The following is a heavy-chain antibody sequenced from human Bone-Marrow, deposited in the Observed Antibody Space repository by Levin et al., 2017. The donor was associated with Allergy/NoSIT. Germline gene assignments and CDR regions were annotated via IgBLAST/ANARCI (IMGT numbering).Heavy chain of an antibody. CDR1: GFTFSDHH. Sequence: GESLKISCAASGFTFSDHHMDWVRQAPGKGLEWVGRSKNKARSYTTEYAASVKGRFTISRDNSKNSLYVQMNSLGTEDTAVYYCVRVGGSRGNDALDIWGQGTMVTVSS. D-gene: IGHD1-26*01. J-gene: IGHJ3*02. CDR2: SKNKARSYTT. V-gene: IGHV3-72*01. CDR3: VRVGGSRGNDALDI.